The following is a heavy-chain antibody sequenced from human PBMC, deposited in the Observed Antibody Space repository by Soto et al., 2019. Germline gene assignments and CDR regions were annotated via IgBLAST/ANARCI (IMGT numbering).Heavy chain of an antibody. V-gene: IGHV4-31*03. J-gene: IGHJ5*02. CDR1: GVSIGSGGYY. CDR3: ARDDSGFDP. D-gene: IGHD2-21*01. Sequence: PSETLSLTCSVSGVSIGSGGYYWSWIRQHPGKGLEWIGYIYYSGSTYYNPSLKSRVTISVDTSKNQFSLKLSSVTAADTAVYYCARDDSGFDPWGQGTLVTVSS. CDR2: IYYSGST.